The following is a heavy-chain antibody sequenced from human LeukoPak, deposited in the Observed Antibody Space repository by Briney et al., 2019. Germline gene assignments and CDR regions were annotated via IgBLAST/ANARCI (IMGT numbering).Heavy chain of an antibody. CDR2: ISWNGGRI. J-gene: IGHJ4*02. V-gene: IGHV3-9*01. D-gene: IGHD3-22*01. Sequence: GRSLRLSCAASGFTFDDYAMHWVRQAPGKGLEWVSGISWNGGRIGYADSVKGRFAISRDNAKNSLYSQMSSLRAEDTAFYYCAKGSGQYGAYDSSGLDYWGQGTLVTVSS. CDR3: AKGSGQYGAYDSSGLDY. CDR1: GFTFDDYA.